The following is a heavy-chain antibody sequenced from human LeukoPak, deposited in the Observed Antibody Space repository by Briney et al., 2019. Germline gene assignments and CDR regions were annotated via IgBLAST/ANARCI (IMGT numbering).Heavy chain of an antibody. V-gene: IGHV1-18*01. J-gene: IGHJ4*02. Sequence: ASVKVSCKASGYTFTSYGISWVRQAPGQGLEWMGWISAYNGNTNYAQKLQGRVTMTTDTSTSTAYMELRSLGSDDTAVYYCASSRVYYYDSSGYSNWGQGTLVTVSS. CDR3: ASSRVYYYDSSGYSN. CDR1: GYTFTSYG. CDR2: ISAYNGNT. D-gene: IGHD3-22*01.